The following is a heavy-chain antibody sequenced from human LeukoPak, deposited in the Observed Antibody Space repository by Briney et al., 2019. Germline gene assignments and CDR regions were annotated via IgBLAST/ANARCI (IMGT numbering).Heavy chain of an antibody. CDR1: GFTFSSYG. D-gene: IGHD5-12*01. CDR3: AKDRNSGYDSDY. V-gene: IGHV3-30*18. J-gene: IGHJ4*02. Sequence: GRSLRLSCAASGFTFSSYGMHWVRQAPGKGLERVAVISYDGSNKYYADSVKGRFTISRDNSKNTLYLQMNSLRAEDTAVYYCAKDRNSGYDSDYWGQGTLVTVSS. CDR2: ISYDGSNK.